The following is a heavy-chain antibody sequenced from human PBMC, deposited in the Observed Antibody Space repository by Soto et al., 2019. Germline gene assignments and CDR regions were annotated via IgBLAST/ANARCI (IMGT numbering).Heavy chain of an antibody. CDR3: AVRDSAFIRLESGDY. V-gene: IGHV3-21*01. D-gene: IGHD5-18*01. CDR1: GFTFSSYG. CDR2: ISSSSTYI. J-gene: IGHJ4*02. Sequence: EVQLVESGGGLVKPGGSLRLSCAASGFTFSSYGMNWVRQAPGKGLEWVSAISSSSTYIYFADSVKGRFTISRDNPKNSRYLEMNSLRADDTAVYCWAVRDSAFIRLESGDYGGQGTLVTVSS.